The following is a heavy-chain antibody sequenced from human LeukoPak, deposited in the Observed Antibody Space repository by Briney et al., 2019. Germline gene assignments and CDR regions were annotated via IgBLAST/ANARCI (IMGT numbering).Heavy chain of an antibody. Sequence: GGSLRLSCAASGFTFSSYAMHWVRQAPGKGLEWVAVISYDGSNKYYADSVKGRFTISRDNSKNTLYLQMNSLRAEDTAVYYCARERITMVRGVIITGTFGDYWGQGTLATVSS. J-gene: IGHJ4*02. CDR1: GFTFSSYA. CDR3: ARERITMVRGVIITGTFGDY. D-gene: IGHD3-10*01. CDR2: ISYDGSNK. V-gene: IGHV3-30-3*01.